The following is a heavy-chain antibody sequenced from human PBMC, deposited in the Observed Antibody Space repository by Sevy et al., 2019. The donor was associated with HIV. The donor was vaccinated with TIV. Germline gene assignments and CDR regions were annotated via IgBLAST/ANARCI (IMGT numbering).Heavy chain of an antibody. Sequence: GGSLRLSCAASGFIFSSHGMQWVRHAPGKGLEWVAAITSFDGSNKYYADSVKGRFTISRDNSKNTVYLQMNNLRPEDTAVYYCAKWGVDYSGDSLHHWGQGILVTVSS. CDR2: ITSFDGSNK. V-gene: IGHV3-30*18. J-gene: IGHJ5*02. CDR1: GFIFSSHG. D-gene: IGHD2-21*02. CDR3: AKWGVDYSGDSLHH.